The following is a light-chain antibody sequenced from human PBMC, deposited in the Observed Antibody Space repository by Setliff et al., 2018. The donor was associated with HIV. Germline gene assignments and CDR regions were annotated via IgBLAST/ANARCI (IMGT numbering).Light chain of an antibody. V-gene: IGLV2-14*01. CDR3: SSYTTTITPYV. CDR2: DVS. J-gene: IGLJ1*01. Sequence: QSALTQSASVSGSPGQSITISCTGTSSDIGDYNFVSWYQQHPGKAPKLMIYDVSKRPSGVSNRFSGSKSGSTASLTIPGLQAEDEGDYYCSSYTTTITPYVFGTGTKVTVL. CDR1: SSDIGDYNF.